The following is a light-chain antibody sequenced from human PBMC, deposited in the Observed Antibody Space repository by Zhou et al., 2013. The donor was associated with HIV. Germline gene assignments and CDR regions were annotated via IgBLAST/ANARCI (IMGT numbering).Light chain of an antibody. J-gene: IGKJ4*01. Sequence: DIQMTQSPSTLSASVGDRVTMTCRASQNIRRWLAWYQQKPGKAPNLLIYGTSELNSGVLPRFSGSASGTGTEFTLTINSLQPDDLATYYCQQYKSYPVTFGGGTKVEI. CDR2: GTS. CDR1: QNIRRW. CDR3: QQYKSYPVT. V-gene: IGKV1-5*03.